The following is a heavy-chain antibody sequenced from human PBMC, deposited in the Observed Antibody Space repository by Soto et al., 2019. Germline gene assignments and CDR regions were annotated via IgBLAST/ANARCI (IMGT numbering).Heavy chain of an antibody. V-gene: IGHV2-5*02. Sequence: QITLKESGPTLVKPPQTLTLTCTFSGFSLSTSGVGVGWIRQPPGKALEWLALIYWVDDKRYSPSLKSRLTITKDTSKSQVVLTMTNMDPVDTATYYCAHSGAVAGTCPYYFDYWGQGTLVTVSS. CDR3: AHSGAVAGTCPYYFDY. CDR2: IYWVDDK. CDR1: GFSLSTSGVG. D-gene: IGHD6-19*01. J-gene: IGHJ4*02.